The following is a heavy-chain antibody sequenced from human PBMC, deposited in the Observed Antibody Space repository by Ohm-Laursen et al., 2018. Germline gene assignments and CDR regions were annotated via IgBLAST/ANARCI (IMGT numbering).Heavy chain of an antibody. V-gene: IGHV4-38-2*02. Sequence: TLSLTCTVSGYSITSGYYWGWIRQPPGKGLEWIGSIFHSGNIFYNPSLKSRVTMSVDTSKNQFSLKLSSVTAADTAVYYCARGTTVDWYFDLWGRGTLVTVSS. D-gene: IGHD2/OR15-2a*01. CDR3: ARGTTVDWYFDL. CDR1: GYSITSGYY. J-gene: IGHJ2*01. CDR2: IFHSGNI.